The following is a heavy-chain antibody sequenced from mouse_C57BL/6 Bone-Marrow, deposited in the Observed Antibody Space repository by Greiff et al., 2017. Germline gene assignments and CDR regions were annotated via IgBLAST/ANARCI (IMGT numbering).Heavy chain of an antibody. V-gene: IGHV1-50*01. CDR1: GYTFTSYW. D-gene: IGHD2-2*01. J-gene: IGHJ3*01. Sequence: QVQLKQPGAELVKPGASVKLSCKASGYTFTSYWMQWVKQRPGQGLEWIGEIDPSDSYTNYNQKFKGKATFTVDTSSSTAFMQLSSLTSEDSAVYYCARGGYEFAYWGQGTLVTVSA. CDR3: ARGGYEFAY. CDR2: IDPSDSYT.